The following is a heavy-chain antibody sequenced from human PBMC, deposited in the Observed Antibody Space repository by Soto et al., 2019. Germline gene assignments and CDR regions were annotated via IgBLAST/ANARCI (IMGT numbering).Heavy chain of an antibody. CDR1: GGTFSSYA. Sequence: SVKVSCKASGGTFSSYAISWVRQAPGQGLEWMGGIIPIFGTANYAQKFQGRVTITADESTSTAYMELSSLRSEETAVYYCASTLVYYDSSGYTTALYAMHVRGKGTTVTVSX. CDR2: IIPIFGTA. CDR3: ASTLVYYDSSGYTTALYAMHV. J-gene: IGHJ6*04. V-gene: IGHV1-69*13. D-gene: IGHD3-22*01.